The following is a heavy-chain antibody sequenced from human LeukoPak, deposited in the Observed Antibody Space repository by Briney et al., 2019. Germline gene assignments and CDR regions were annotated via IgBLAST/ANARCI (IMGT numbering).Heavy chain of an antibody. CDR3: ARITMVRGVYDAFDI. CDR2: IGPHSTFT. CDR1: GFTFTDHY. D-gene: IGHD3-10*01. J-gene: IGHJ3*02. Sequence: ASVKVSCKSSGFTFTDHYIHWVRQGPGQGLEWMGYIGPHSTFTSSPQEFQGRVTMTRDASISTAYMELSRLRSDDTAVYYCARITMVRGVYDAFDIWGQGTMVTVSS. V-gene: IGHV1-2*02.